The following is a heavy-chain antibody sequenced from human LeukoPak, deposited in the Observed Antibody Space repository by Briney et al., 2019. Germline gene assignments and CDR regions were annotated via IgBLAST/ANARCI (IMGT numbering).Heavy chain of an antibody. CDR1: GYTFTSYS. V-gene: IGHV1-18*01. D-gene: IGHD6-19*01. Sequence: ASVKVSCKTSGYTFTSYSISWVRQAPGQGLEWMGWISTYNGNTNYAQKLQGRVTMTTDTSTSTAYMELRSLRSDDAAVYYCARDYSSGWPNFDYWGQGTLVTVSS. J-gene: IGHJ4*02. CDR3: ARDYSSGWPNFDY. CDR2: ISTYNGNT.